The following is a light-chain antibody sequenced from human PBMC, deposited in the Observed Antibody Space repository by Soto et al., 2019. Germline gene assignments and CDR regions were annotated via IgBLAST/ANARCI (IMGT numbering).Light chain of an antibody. V-gene: IGLV4-69*01. CDR3: QTLGTGIWG. CDR1: SGHSSYA. J-gene: IGLJ3*02. Sequence: QLVLTQSPSASASLGASVKLTCTLSSGHSSYAIAWHQQQPEKGPRYLMKLNSDGSHSKGDGIPDRFSGSSSGAERYLTISSLQSEDEADYYCQTLGTGIWGFGGGTQRTV. CDR2: LNSDGSH.